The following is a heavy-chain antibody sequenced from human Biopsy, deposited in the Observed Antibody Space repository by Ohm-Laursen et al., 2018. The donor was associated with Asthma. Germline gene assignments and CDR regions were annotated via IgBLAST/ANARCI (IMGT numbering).Heavy chain of an antibody. CDR1: GGTFNTYV. CDR2: INSVFGTT. J-gene: IGHJ4*02. D-gene: IGHD2-2*01. Sequence: GASVKVSCKSLGGTFNTYVIGWVRQAPGQGLEWMGGINSVFGTTTYPQKFQDRVTITADDSTSTVYMELSSLRSEDTAVYYCARKAGSCISRTCYSLDFWGQGTLVTGSS. CDR3: ARKAGSCISRTCYSLDF. V-gene: IGHV1-69*13.